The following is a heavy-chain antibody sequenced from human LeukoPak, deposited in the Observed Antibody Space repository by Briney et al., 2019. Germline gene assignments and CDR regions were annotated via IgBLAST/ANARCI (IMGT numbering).Heavy chain of an antibody. Sequence: GGSLRLSCAASGFTFSSYEMNWVRQAPGKGLEWVSYISSSAGTTYYADSVKGRFTISRDNAKNTLYLQMNSLRAEDTAVYFCARQQQQLWYDWGQGTLVTVSS. CDR2: ISSSAGTT. CDR1: GFTFSSYE. V-gene: IGHV3-48*03. CDR3: ARQQQQLWYD. J-gene: IGHJ4*02. D-gene: IGHD5-18*01.